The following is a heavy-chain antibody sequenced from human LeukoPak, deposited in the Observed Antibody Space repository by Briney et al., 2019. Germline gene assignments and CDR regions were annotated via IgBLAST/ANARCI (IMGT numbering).Heavy chain of an antibody. Sequence: PGGSLRLSCAASGFTFSNAWMSWVRQAPGKGLEWVGRIKSKTDGGTTDYAAPVKGRFTISRDDSKNTLFLQMNSLKTEDTAVYYCTRGVVVITREDYWGQGTLVTVSS. CDR3: TRGVVVITREDY. CDR1: GFTFSNAW. V-gene: IGHV3-15*01. J-gene: IGHJ4*02. D-gene: IGHD3-22*01. CDR2: IKSKTDGGTT.